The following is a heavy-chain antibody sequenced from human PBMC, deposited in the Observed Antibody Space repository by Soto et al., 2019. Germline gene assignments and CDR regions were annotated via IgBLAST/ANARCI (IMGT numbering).Heavy chain of an antibody. CDR2: ISAYNGNT. D-gene: IGHD2-8*01. CDR3: ARDLSLDIVLMVYASSFDY. V-gene: IGHV1-18*01. CDR1: GYTFTSYG. Sequence: ASVKVSCKASGYTFTSYGISWVRQAPGQRLEWMGWISAYNGNTNYAQKLQGRVTMTTDTSTSTAYMELRSLRSDDTAVYYCARDLSLDIVLMVYASSFDYWGQGTLVTVSS. J-gene: IGHJ4*02.